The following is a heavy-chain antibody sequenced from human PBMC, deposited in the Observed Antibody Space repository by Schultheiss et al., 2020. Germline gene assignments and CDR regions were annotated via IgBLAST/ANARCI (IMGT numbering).Heavy chain of an antibody. CDR3: AREDFGGWGDY. Sequence: GGSLRLSCAASGFTFSSYAMSWVRQAPGKGLEWVSAISGSGGSTYYADSVKGRFTISRDNSKNTLYLQMNGLRAEDTAVYFCAREDFGGWGDYWGQGTLVTVSS. J-gene: IGHJ4*02. D-gene: IGHD3-3*01. CDR2: ISGSGGST. V-gene: IGHV3-23*01. CDR1: GFTFSSYA.